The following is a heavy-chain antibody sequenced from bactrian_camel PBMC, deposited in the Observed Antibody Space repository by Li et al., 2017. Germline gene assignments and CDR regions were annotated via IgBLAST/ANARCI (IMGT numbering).Heavy chain of an antibody. CDR2: INPGGGTT. V-gene: IGHV3S1*01. CDR1: GFNIRDHW. Sequence: VQLVESGGGSVQAGGSLRLSCAASGFNIRDHWMWWVRQAPGKGLEWVSYINPGGGTTVYADAVLDRFTISRDNSKNTVYLQTSSLKSEDTAVYYCYDDHGMGWGQGTQVTVS. J-gene: IGHJ4*01. CDR3: YDDHGMG. D-gene: IGHD3*01.